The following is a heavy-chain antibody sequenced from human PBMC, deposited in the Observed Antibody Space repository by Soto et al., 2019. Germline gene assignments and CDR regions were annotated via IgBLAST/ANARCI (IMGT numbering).Heavy chain of an antibody. CDR2: IHGNGGVT. D-gene: IGHD4-4*01. CDR3: VRRSRPSGNYADF. Sequence: EVQLVESGGSVIRPGGSLRLSCGASGFTFDNYGMSWVRQAPGKGLEWVSGIHGNGGVTDYADSVKGRFTISRDNAKNSLYLQRNSLRAEDSALYHCVRRSRPSGNYADFWGQGTLVTVSS. J-gene: IGHJ4*02. V-gene: IGHV3-20*01. CDR1: GFTFDNYG.